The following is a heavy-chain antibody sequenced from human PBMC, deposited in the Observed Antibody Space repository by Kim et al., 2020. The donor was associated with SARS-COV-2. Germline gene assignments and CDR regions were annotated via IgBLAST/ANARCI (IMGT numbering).Heavy chain of an antibody. V-gene: IGHV3-13*01. J-gene: IGHJ6*02. Sequence: VKGRFTISRENAKNSLYLQMNSLRAGDTAVYYCARYNYYGSGRHYYGMDVWGQGTTVTVSS. D-gene: IGHD3-10*01. CDR3: ARYNYYGSGRHYYGMDV.